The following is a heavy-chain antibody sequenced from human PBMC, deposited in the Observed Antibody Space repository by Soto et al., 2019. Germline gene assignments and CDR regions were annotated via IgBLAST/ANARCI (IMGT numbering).Heavy chain of an antibody. J-gene: IGHJ4*02. CDR2: IYYSGST. CDR3: ARHLGEGYFDY. CDR1: DGSITSTYF. V-gene: IGHV4-39*01. Sequence: PSETLSLTCTVSDGSITSTYFWGWVRQPPGKGLEWIGSIYYSGSTYYNPSLKSRVTISVDTSKNHFSLKLSSVTAADTAVYYCARHLGEGYFDYWGQGTLVTVSS.